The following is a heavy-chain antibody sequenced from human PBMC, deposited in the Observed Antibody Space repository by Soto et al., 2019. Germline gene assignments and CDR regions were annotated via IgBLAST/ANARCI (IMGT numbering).Heavy chain of an antibody. CDR2: ISDSGHYI. V-gene: IGHV3-21*01. J-gene: IGHJ5*02. CDR1: GFTFSTYG. D-gene: IGHD3-22*01. Sequence: EVQLVESGGGLVKPGGSLRLSCAASGFTFSTYGMNWVRQAPGKGLEWLSSISDSGHYIYYADSVKGRFTISRDNAKNSLFLQMNSLRGEDTAVYYCARSGLALPYSASHWFDPWGHGTLFTVSS. CDR3: ARSGLALPYSASHWFDP.